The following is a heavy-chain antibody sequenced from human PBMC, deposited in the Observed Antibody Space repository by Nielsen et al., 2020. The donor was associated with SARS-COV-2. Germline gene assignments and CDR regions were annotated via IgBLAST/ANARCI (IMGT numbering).Heavy chain of an antibody. D-gene: IGHD3-10*01. CDR3: ARGTGSLWFAEWFDP. CDR1: GGSISSSSYY. Sequence: SETLSLTCTVSGGSISSSSYYWGWIRQPPGKGLEWIGSIYYSGSTYYNPSLKSRVTISVDTSKNQFSLKLSSVTAADTAVYYCARGTGSLWFAEWFDPWGQGTLVTVSS. J-gene: IGHJ5*02. CDR2: IYYSGST. V-gene: IGHV4-39*01.